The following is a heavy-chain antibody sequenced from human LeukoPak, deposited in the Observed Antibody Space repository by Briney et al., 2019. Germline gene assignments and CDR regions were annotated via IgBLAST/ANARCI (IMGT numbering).Heavy chain of an antibody. Sequence: SVKVSCKASGGTFSSYANSWVRQAPGQGLEWMGGIIPIFGTANYAQKFQGRVTITADESTSTAYMELSSLRSEDTAVYYCARALGMVATEPLSDYWGQGTLVTVSS. J-gene: IGHJ4*02. CDR3: ARALGMVATEPLSDY. D-gene: IGHD5-12*01. CDR2: IIPIFGTA. V-gene: IGHV1-69*13. CDR1: GGTFSSYA.